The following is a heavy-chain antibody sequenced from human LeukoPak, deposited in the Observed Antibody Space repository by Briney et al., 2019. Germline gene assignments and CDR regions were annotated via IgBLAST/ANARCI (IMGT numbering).Heavy chain of an antibody. J-gene: IGHJ4*02. CDR2: ISYDGSNK. V-gene: IGHV3-30*01. CDR1: GFTFSSYA. Sequence: GRSLRLSCAASGFTFSSYAMLWVRQAPGKGLEWVAVISYDGSNKYYADSVTGRFTISRDNSKNTLYLQMNSLRAEDTAVYYCARDPTIVAIQGYFDYWGQGTLVTVSS. D-gene: IGHD2-15*01. CDR3: ARDPTIVAIQGYFDY.